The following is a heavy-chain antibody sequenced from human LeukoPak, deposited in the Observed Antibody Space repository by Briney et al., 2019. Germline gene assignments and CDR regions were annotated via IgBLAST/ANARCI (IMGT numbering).Heavy chain of an antibody. J-gene: IGHJ6*03. Sequence: KASETLSLTCTVSGGSISSHYWSWIRQPPGKGLEWIGYIYYSGSTNYNPSLKSRVTISVDTSKNQFSLKLSSVTAADTAVYYCARDGYYHFWSGNKPYYYYYMDVWGKGTTVTVSS. CDR3: ARDGYYHFWSGNKPYYYYYMDV. V-gene: IGHV4-59*11. CDR1: GGSISSHY. D-gene: IGHD3-3*01. CDR2: IYYSGST.